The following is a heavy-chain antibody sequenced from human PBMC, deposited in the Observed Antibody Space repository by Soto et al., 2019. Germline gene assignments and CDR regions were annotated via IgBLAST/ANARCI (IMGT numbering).Heavy chain of an antibody. CDR3: VKDRRNYYCGMGV. CDR1: EFTFSNYA. CDR2: ISGSGSST. J-gene: IGHJ6*04. Sequence: PGGSLRLSCAASEFTFSNYAMGWVRQAPGKGLEWVSAISGSGSSTYYADSVKGRLTISRDNSKNTLYLQMDSLRVEDTAVYYWVKDRRNYYCGMGVWGKGNTVTVYS. V-gene: IGHV3-23*01.